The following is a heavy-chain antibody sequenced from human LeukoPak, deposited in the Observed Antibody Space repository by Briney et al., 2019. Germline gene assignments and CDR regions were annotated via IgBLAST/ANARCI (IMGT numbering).Heavy chain of an antibody. D-gene: IGHD3-10*01. CDR1: GGSFSGYY. CDR3: AVPSTDTMVRGAYGMDV. Sequence: QSSETLSLTCAVYGGSFSGYYWSWVRQAPGKGLEWVSVIYSGGSTYYADSVKGRFTISRDNSKNTLYLQMNSLRAEDTAVYYCAVPSTDTMVRGAYGMDVWGQGTTVTVSS. J-gene: IGHJ6*02. V-gene: IGHV3-66*01. CDR2: IYSGGST.